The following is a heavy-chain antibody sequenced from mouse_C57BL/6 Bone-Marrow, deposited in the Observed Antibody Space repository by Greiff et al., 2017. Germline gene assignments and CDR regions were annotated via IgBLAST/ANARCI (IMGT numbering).Heavy chain of an antibody. CDR1: GYTFTSYW. Sequence: VNVVESGAELAKPGASVKLSCKASGYTFTSYWMHWVKPRPGQGLEWIGYINPSSGYTKYNQKFKDKATLTADKSSSTAYMQLSSLTYEDSAVYYCARDDGYCDWYFDVWGTGTTVTVSS. CDR3: ARDDGYCDWYFDV. J-gene: IGHJ1*03. V-gene: IGHV1-7*01. CDR2: INPSSGYT. D-gene: IGHD2-3*01.